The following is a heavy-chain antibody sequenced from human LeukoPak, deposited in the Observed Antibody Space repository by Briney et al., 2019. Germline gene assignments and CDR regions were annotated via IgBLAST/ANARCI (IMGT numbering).Heavy chain of an antibody. J-gene: IGHJ4*02. CDR3: VKDHMTTVTFYHC. V-gene: IGHV3-64D*06. Sequence: GGSLRVSCSASGFTFSSYAMHCVRQAPGKGLEHVSAISSNGGSTYYAESVKGRFTISRDNSKSTLYLQMSSLRAEDTAVYYCVKDHMTTVTFYHCWGQGTLVTVSS. D-gene: IGHD4-17*01. CDR2: ISSNGGST. CDR1: GFTFSSYA.